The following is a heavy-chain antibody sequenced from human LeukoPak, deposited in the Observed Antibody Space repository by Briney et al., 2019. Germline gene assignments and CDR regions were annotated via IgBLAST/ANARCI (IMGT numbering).Heavy chain of an antibody. Sequence: ASVKVSCKASGYTFTSYGISWVRQAPGQGLEWMGWIIVYNGNTNYAQKFQGRVTMTTDTSTSTAYMELRSLRSDDTAVYYCARDMNTVATPLSYAFDVWGQGTMVTVSS. D-gene: IGHD4-23*01. V-gene: IGHV1-18*01. J-gene: IGHJ3*01. CDR3: ARDMNTVATPLSYAFDV. CDR1: GYTFTSYG. CDR2: IIVYNGNT.